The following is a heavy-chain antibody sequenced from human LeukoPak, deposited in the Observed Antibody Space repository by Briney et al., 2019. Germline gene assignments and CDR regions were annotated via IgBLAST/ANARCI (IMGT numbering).Heavy chain of an antibody. CDR3: ARGGGGYCSGGRCNFYRYYMDV. V-gene: IGHV3-21*01. J-gene: IGHJ6*03. CDR2: ITSSSSYA. D-gene: IGHD2-15*01. Sequence: PGGSLRLSCEASGFTFSTYNMNWVRQAPGRRLEWVSSITSSSSYAFYADSVKGRFTISRDNAKNSLYLQMNSLRAGDTAVYYWARGGGGYCSGGRCNFYRYYMDVWGKGTTVTVSS. CDR1: GFTFSTYN.